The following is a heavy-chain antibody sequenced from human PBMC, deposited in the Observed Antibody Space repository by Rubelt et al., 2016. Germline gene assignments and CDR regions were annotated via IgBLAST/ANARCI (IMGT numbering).Heavy chain of an antibody. Sequence: SYGMHWVRQAPGKGLEWVALISFDGSNKKNADTVKGRFTISRDNSQNTQYLQMSNLRAEDTAVYYCARGNSAAYWGQGTLVTVSS. J-gene: IGHJ4*02. D-gene: IGHD3-10*01. V-gene: IGHV3-30*03. CDR1: SYG. CDR3: ARGNSAAY. CDR2: ISFDGSNK.